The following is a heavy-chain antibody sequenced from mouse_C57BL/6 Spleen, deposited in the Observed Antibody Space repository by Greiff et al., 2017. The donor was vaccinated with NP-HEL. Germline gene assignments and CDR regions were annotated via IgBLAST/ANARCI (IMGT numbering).Heavy chain of an antibody. CDR1: GFTFSDYG. CDR2: ISSGSSTI. CDR3: ARPRYYDYDRAWFAY. D-gene: IGHD2-4*01. J-gene: IGHJ3*01. V-gene: IGHV5-17*01. Sequence: EVMLVESGGGLVKPGGSLKLSCAASGFTFSDYGMHWVRQAPEKGLEWVAYISSGSSTIYYADTVKGRFTISRDNAKNTLFLQMTSLRSEDTAMYYCARPRYYDYDRAWFAYWGQGTLVTVSA.